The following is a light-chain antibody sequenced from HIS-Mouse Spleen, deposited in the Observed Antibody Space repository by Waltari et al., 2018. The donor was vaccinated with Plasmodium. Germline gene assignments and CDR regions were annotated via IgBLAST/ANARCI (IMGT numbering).Light chain of an antibody. J-gene: IGLJ3*02. Sequence: QSALTQPRSVSGSPGQSVTISCTGTTSDVGCYNSVSWYHQHPGKAPKLMIYDVSKRPSGVPDRFSGSKSGNTASLTISGLQAEDEADYYCCSYAGSYTWVFGGGTKLTVL. V-gene: IGLV2-11*01. CDR3: CSYAGSYTWV. CDR1: TSDVGCYNS. CDR2: DVS.